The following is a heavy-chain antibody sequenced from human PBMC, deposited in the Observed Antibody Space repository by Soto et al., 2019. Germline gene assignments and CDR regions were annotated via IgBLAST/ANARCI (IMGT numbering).Heavy chain of an antibody. CDR3: ARLPNYHYYAVDV. Sequence: SETLSLTCTVSGGSISSSSYYWGWIRQPPGKGLEWIGSIYYSGSIYYNPSLKSRVTISVDTSKNQFSLKLSSVTAADTAVYYCARLPNYHYYAVDVWGQGTTVTVSS. CDR2: IYYSGSI. J-gene: IGHJ6*02. V-gene: IGHV4-39*01. CDR1: GGSISSSSYY.